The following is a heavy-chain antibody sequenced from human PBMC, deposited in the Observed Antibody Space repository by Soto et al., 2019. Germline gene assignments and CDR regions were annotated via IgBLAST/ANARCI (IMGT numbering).Heavy chain of an antibody. CDR3: ALLYYYDSSGYYFDY. CDR2: ISAYNGNT. Sequence: ASVKVSCKASGYTFTSYGISWVRQAPGQGLEWMGWISAYNGNTNYAQKLQGRVTMTTDTSTSTAYMELRSLRSDDTAVYYCALLYYYDSSGYYFDYWGQGTLVTVSS. V-gene: IGHV1-18*01. J-gene: IGHJ4*02. CDR1: GYTFTSYG. D-gene: IGHD3-22*01.